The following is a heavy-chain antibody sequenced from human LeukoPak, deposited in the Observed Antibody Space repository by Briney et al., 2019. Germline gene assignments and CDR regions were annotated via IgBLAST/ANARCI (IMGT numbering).Heavy chain of an antibody. V-gene: IGHV4-39*01. Sequence: PSETLSLTRTVSDGSISSSNYYWAWIRQPPGKGLEWIANIFYTGSTYYNPSLKSRVTISIDTSKNQFSLRLNSVTATDTAVYYCARLNKPGWFDPWGQGTLVTVSS. CDR1: DGSISSSNYY. J-gene: IGHJ5*02. CDR2: IFYTGST. CDR3: ARLNKPGWFDP. D-gene: IGHD1-14*01.